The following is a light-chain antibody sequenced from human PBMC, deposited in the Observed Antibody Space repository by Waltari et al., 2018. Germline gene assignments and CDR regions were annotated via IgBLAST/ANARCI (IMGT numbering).Light chain of an antibody. Sequence: DIQMTQSPSYLSAFVGDRVTITCRASQSITNYLNWYQEQPGKAPKLRIYGASSLQGGVPSRFSGSGSGTDFTLTISSLQPEDFATYYCQQSYSTPYTFGQGTRLEFK. CDR2: GAS. J-gene: IGKJ2*01. CDR1: QSITNY. V-gene: IGKV1-39*01. CDR3: QQSYSTPYT.